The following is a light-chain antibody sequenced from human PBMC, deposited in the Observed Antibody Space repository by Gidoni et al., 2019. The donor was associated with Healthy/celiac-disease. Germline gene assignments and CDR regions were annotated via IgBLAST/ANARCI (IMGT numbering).Light chain of an antibody. V-gene: IGKV1-39*01. CDR2: AAS. CDR1: QSISSY. J-gene: IGKJ1*01. Sequence: DIQLTQSSSSLSASVGDRVTITCRASQSISSYLNWYQQKPGKAPKLLIYAASSLQSGVPSRFSGSGSGTDFTLTSSRLQPEDFATYYCQQSYSTPPTFGQXTKVEIK. CDR3: QQSYSTPPT.